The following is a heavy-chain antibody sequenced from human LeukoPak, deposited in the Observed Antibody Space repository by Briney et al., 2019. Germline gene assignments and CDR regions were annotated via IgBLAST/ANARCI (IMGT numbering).Heavy chain of an antibody. CDR1: GFTFSSYG. CDR3: AKEVVMGETNYYYYGMDV. Sequence: GRSLRLSCAASGFTFSSYGMHWVRQAPGKGLEWVAVIWYDGSNKYYADSVRGRFTISRDNSQNTLQLQMNSLRAEDTAVYYCAKEVVMGETNYYYYGMDVWGQGTTVTVSS. J-gene: IGHJ6*02. D-gene: IGHD2-21*01. CDR2: IWYDGSNK. V-gene: IGHV3-33*06.